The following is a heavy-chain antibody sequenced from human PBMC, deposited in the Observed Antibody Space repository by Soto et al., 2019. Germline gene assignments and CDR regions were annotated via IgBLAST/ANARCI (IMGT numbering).Heavy chain of an antibody. CDR2: VIPMFGTA. CDR1: GGTFISYA. Sequence: QVQLVQSGAEVKKPGSSVKVSCKSSGGTFISYAISWVRQAPGQGLEWMGGVIPMFGTANYAQKFQGRVTITADESTSTAYMELSSLRSEDTAVYYCARGAYYYDSSGYYFLDYWGQGTLVTVSS. V-gene: IGHV1-69*01. D-gene: IGHD3-22*01. J-gene: IGHJ4*02. CDR3: ARGAYYYDSSGYYFLDY.